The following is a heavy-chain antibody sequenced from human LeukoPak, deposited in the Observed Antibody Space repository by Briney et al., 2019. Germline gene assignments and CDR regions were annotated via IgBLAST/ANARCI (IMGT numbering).Heavy chain of an antibody. CDR3: ARAYSSSWYWNWFDP. CDR1: GYSISSGYY. V-gene: IGHV4-38-2*02. J-gene: IGHJ5*02. CDR2: IYPTGST. Sequence: SETLSLTCTVSGYSISSGYYWGWIRQPPGKGLEWIGNIYPTGSTYYNPSLKSRVAISVDTSKNQFSLKVSSVSAADTAVYYCARAYSSSWYWNWFDPWGQGTLVTVSS. D-gene: IGHD6-13*01.